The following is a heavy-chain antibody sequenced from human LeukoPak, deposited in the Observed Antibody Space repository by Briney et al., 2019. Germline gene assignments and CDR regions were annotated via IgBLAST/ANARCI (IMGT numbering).Heavy chain of an antibody. D-gene: IGHD3-22*01. CDR3: ARGKDYYDSSGYYQKYYYGMDV. CDR1: GGSISSYY. V-gene: IGHV4-59*01. Sequence: PSETLSLTCTVSGGSISSYYWSWIRQPPGKGLEWIGYIYYSGSTNYNPSLKSRVTISVDTSKNQFSLKLSSVTAADTAVYYCARGKDYYDSSGYYQKYYYGMDVWGQGTTVTASS. J-gene: IGHJ6*02. CDR2: IYYSGST.